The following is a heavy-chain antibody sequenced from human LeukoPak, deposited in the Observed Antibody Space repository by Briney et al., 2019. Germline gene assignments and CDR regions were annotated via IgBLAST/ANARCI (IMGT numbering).Heavy chain of an antibody. CDR1: GFAFSNYG. J-gene: IGHJ4*02. D-gene: IGHD6-19*01. Sequence: GGSLRLSCATSGFAFSNYGMHWVRQAPGKGLEWVAFIPYDANNKYYADSVKGRFTISRDNAKNSLYLQMNSLRAEDTAVYYCARDRSSGWYSIDYWGQGTLVTVSS. CDR3: ARDRSSGWYSIDY. V-gene: IGHV3-30*02. CDR2: IPYDANNK.